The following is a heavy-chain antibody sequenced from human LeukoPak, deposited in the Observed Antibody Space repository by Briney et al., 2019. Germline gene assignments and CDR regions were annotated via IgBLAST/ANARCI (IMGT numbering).Heavy chain of an antibody. D-gene: IGHD5-18*01. Sequence: GASVKVSCKASGGTFSSHTISWVRQAPEQGLEWMGRIIPLFGIVNYAEKFQDRVTITADKSTSTAYMEVSSLRSEDTAVYYCARIPSGDVDTAMAMYYHYGMDVWGQGTTVTVSS. V-gene: IGHV1-69*02. J-gene: IGHJ6*02. CDR2: IIPLFGIV. CDR3: ARIPSGDVDTAMAMYYHYGMDV. CDR1: GGTFSSHT.